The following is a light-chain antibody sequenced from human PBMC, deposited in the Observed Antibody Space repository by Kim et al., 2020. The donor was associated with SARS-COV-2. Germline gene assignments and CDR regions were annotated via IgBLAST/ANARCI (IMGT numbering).Light chain of an antibody. Sequence: ASVGDRVTITCRARQGIRNYLAWYQQKTGKVPKLLIYATSALQSGVPSRLSGSGSGTDFTLPISSLQPEDVTTYYCQKYNSAPRTFGQGTKVDIK. CDR3: QKYNSAPRT. J-gene: IGKJ1*01. CDR2: ATS. CDR1: QGIRNY. V-gene: IGKV1-27*01.